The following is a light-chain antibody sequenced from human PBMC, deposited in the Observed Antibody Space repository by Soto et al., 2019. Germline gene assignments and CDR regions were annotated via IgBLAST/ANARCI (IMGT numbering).Light chain of an antibody. V-gene: IGLV2-14*01. Sequence: QSVVTQPASVSGSPGQSITISCAGTSSDVGAYSYVSWYQQYPGKAPKLMIYEVRNRPSGVSNRFSGSKSGNTASLTISGLQAEDEADYCCSSYTRTSTGVFGGGTKVTVL. J-gene: IGLJ3*02. CDR3: SSYTRTSTGV. CDR2: EVR. CDR1: SSDVGAYSY.